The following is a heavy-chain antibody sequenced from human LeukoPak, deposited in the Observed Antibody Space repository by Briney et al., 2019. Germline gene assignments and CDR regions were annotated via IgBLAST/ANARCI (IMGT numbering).Heavy chain of an antibody. D-gene: IGHD3-22*01. J-gene: IGHJ4*02. V-gene: IGHV3-53*04. CDR3: ARDEASADYYDSSGYYPY. CDR1: GFTFDDYG. CDR2: IYSGGST. Sequence: PGGSLRLSCAASGFTFDDYGMSWVRQAPGKGLEWVSVIYSGGSTYYADSVKGRFTISRHNSKNTLYLQMNSLRAEDTAVYYCARDEASADYYDSSGYYPYWGQGTLVTVSS.